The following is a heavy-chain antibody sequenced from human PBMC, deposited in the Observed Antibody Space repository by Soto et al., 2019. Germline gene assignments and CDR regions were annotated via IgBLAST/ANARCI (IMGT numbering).Heavy chain of an antibody. J-gene: IGHJ4*02. CDR3: ANARARRTSGSFFDY. CDR2: VSASGLNT. Sequence: EVPLLESGGKLVQPGGSLTLSFAASGFTFSTYAMAWVRQAPGKGLEWVSGVSASGLNTDYADPVKGRIYIARDNSMTAVSLQMISLRGEDTALYYCANARARRTSGSFFDYWGQGTPVTVSS. D-gene: IGHD1-1*01. CDR1: GFTFSTYA. V-gene: IGHV3-23*01.